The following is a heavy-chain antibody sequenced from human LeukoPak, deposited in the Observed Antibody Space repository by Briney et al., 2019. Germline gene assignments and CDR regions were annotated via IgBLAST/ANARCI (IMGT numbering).Heavy chain of an antibody. CDR2: ISVYNGNT. J-gene: IGHJ5*02. D-gene: IGHD4-11*01. CDR3: ARGRDYSNSVAANNWFDP. CDR1: VYTFTSYG. Sequence: ASVTVSFKSSVYTFTSYGISWVRQAPGQGREGMGWISVYNGNTNYAQKLQGRVTMTTDTSTSTAYMELRSLRSDDTAVYYCARGRDYSNSVAANNWFDPWGQGTLVTVSS. V-gene: IGHV1-18*01.